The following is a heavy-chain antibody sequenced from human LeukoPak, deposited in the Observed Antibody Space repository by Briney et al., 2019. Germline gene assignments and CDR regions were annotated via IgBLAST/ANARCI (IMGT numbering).Heavy chain of an antibody. D-gene: IGHD3-22*01. CDR3: ARGPESASFYDTSGYPYYFDY. CDR2: IIPIFDTP. V-gene: IGHV1-69*01. CDR1: GGTFSTYA. J-gene: IGHJ4*02. Sequence: VKVSCKASGGTFSTYAINWVRQAPGQGLEWMGGIIPIFDTPNYAQKFQARVTITADESTSTAYLELSSLRPDDTALYYCARGPESASFYDTSGYPYYFDYWGQGTLVTVSS.